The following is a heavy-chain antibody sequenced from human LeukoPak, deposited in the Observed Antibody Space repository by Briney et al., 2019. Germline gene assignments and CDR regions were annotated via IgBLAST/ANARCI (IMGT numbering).Heavy chain of an antibody. Sequence: GGSLRLSCAASGFTFSSYDMHWVRQATGKGLEWVSAIGTAGDTYYPGSVKGRFTISRENAKNSLYLQMNSLRAGDTAVYYCARAGRRGGSRGAFDIWGQGTMVTVSS. CDR2: IGTAGDT. V-gene: IGHV3-13*01. J-gene: IGHJ3*02. CDR3: ARAGRRGGSRGAFDI. D-gene: IGHD1-26*01. CDR1: GFTFSSYD.